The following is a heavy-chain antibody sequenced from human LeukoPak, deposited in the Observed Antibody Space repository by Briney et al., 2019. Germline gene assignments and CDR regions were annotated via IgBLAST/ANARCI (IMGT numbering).Heavy chain of an antibody. CDR2: ISYDGSNK. CDR3: AREAIAVDYYYMDV. V-gene: IGHV3-30*04. D-gene: IGHD6-19*01. CDR1: GFTFSSYA. J-gene: IGHJ6*03. Sequence: GRSLRLSCAASGFTFSSYAMHWVRQAPGKGLEWVAVISYDGSNKYYADSVKGRFTISRDNSKNTLYLQMNSLRAEDTAVYYCAREAIAVDYYYMDVWGKGTTVTVSS.